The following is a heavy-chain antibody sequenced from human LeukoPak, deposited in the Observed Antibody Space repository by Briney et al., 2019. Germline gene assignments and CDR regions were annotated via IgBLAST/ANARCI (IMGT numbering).Heavy chain of an antibody. D-gene: IGHD2-8*01. Sequence: GGSLRLSCAASGFTFSSYSMNWVRQAPGKGLEWVSSISSSSSYIYYADSVKGRFTISRDNAKNSLYLQMNSLRAEDTAVYYWAREGGYCTNGVCSPGGGYNWFDPWGQGTLVTVPS. V-gene: IGHV3-21*01. J-gene: IGHJ5*02. CDR3: AREGGYCTNGVCSPGGGYNWFDP. CDR1: GFTFSSYS. CDR2: ISSSSSYI.